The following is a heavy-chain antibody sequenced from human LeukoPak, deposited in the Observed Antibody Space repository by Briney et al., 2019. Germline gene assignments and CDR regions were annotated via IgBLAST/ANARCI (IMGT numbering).Heavy chain of an antibody. V-gene: IGHV5-51*01. J-gene: IGHJ3*02. D-gene: IGHD6-19*01. CDR1: GSIFTSYW. Sequence: GESLQISCQGSGSIFTSYWIGWVRQVPGKGLEWMGIIYPGDSDTRYSPSFQGQVTISADKSISTAHLQWSSLKASDTAMYYCARHGYSGAVAGNSAFDIWGQGTMVTVSS. CDR3: ARHGYSGAVAGNSAFDI. CDR2: IYPGDSDT.